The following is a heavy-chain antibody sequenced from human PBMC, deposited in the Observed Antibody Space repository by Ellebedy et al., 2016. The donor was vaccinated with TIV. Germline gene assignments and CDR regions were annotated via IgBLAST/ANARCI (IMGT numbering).Heavy chain of an antibody. J-gene: IGHJ6*02. CDR1: AGTFSSYA. CDR2: IIPILGIE. D-gene: IGHD6-13*01. V-gene: IGHV1-69*04. Sequence: AASVKVSCKASAGTFSSYAISWVRQPPGQGLPWMGRIIPILGIENYAQKFQGRVTITADNSTSTAYMELSSLRSEDTAVYYCARDRDSSSWYFGGYYYYGMDVWGQGTTVTVSS. CDR3: ARDRDSSSWYFGGYYYYGMDV.